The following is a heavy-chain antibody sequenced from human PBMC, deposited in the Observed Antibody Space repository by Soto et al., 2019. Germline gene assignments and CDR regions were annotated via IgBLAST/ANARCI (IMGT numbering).Heavy chain of an antibody. D-gene: IGHD2-2*01. CDR1: GGTFNTYT. CDR3: SIGSWSAETFDV. V-gene: IGHV1-69*02. J-gene: IGHJ3*01. Sequence: QVHLTQSGAEVKKPGSSVKVSCKAAGGTFNTYTLFWVRQAPGHGLEWMGRIIPMLTVTNSAQKFQDRLTLTPDKSTGTAFMEQTSLRSDDTAVYYCSIGSWSAETFDVWGQGTMVTVSS. CDR2: IIPMLTVT.